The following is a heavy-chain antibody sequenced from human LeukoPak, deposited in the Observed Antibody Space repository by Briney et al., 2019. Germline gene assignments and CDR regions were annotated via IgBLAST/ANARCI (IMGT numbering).Heavy chain of an antibody. CDR2: IIWNGDSV. J-gene: IGHJ3*02. CDR1: GFTFDDFG. V-gene: IGHV3-20*04. CDR3: ARSRITIFGVITRGAFDI. D-gene: IGHD3-3*01. Sequence: GGSMRLSCAASGFTFDDFGMNWVRQAQGKGLEWDSCIIWNGDSVGYADSVKGRFTISRDNAKNSLYLQMNSLRAEDTALYYCARSRITIFGVITRGAFDIWGQGTMVTVSS.